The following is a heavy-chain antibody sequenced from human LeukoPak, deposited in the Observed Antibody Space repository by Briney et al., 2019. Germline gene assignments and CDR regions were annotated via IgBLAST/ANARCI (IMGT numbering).Heavy chain of an antibody. Sequence: PSETLSLTCTVSGDSISSTNYYWGWIRQPPGKGLEWDVRVSYTGSTYYNPSLKSRVTISVDMSKNQFSLRLSSVTAPDTAVYYCASENCSGTSCSSFDYWGQGTLVTVSS. D-gene: IGHD2-2*01. CDR1: GDSISSTNYY. V-gene: IGHV4-39*01. CDR2: VSYTGST. CDR3: ASENCSGTSCSSFDY. J-gene: IGHJ4*02.